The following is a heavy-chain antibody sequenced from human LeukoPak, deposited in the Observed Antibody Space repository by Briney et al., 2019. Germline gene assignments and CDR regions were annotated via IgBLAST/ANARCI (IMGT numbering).Heavy chain of an antibody. CDR1: GTDFSTYW. CDR2: IYPGGSDT. Sequence: PGESLKISSQVSGTDFSTYWVAWVRQLPGKGLEWLGVIYPGGSDTRYSPSFEGQVTISVDKTISSAYLQWSSLKATDSAVYYCARPHSTSRYVCDYWGQGTLVTVSS. CDR3: ARPHSTSRYVCDY. V-gene: IGHV5-51*01. J-gene: IGHJ4*02. D-gene: IGHD2-2*01.